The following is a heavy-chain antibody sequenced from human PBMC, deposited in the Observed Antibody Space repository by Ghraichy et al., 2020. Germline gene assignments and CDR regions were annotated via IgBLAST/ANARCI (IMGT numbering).Heavy chain of an antibody. D-gene: IGHD1-7*01. J-gene: IGHJ4*02. V-gene: IGHV4-39*01. CDR3: ARRNWNYYVDY. Sequence: SETLSLTCTVSGGSISSSSDYWGWIRQPPGKGREWIGSIYYSGNTYYNPSLKGRVIIYVDTTKNQFSLRLNSATAADTAVYYCARRNWNYYVDYGGRGTLVTVSS. CDR1: GGSISSSSDY. CDR2: IYYSGNT.